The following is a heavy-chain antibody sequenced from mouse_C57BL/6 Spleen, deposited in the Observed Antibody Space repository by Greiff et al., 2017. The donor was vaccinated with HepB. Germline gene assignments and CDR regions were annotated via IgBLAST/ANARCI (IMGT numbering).Heavy chain of an antibody. J-gene: IGHJ3*01. V-gene: IGHV1-59*01. CDR2: IDPSDSYT. CDR1: GYTFTSYW. Sequence: QVQLQQPGAELVRPGTSVKLSCKASGYTFTSYWMHWVKQRPGQGLEWIGVIDPSDSYTNYNQKFKGKATLTVDTSSSTAYMQLSSLTSEDSAVYYCAAGSTMVTTDAYWGQGTLVTVSA. D-gene: IGHD2-2*01. CDR3: AAGSTMVTTDAY.